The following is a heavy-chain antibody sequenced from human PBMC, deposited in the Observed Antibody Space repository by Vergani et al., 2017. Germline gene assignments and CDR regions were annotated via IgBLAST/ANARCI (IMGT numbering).Heavy chain of an antibody. CDR3: ARVSAYSGGDCSRDY. CDR2: ISSSSSYI. Sequence: EVQLVESGGGLVKPGGSLRLSCSASGFTFSSYSMNWFRQAPGKGLEWVSSISSSSSYIYYADSVKGRFTIARDNAKNSLYLQMNSLRAEDTAVYYCARVSAYSGGDCSRDYWGQGTLVTVSS. D-gene: IGHD2-21*02. V-gene: IGHV3-21*01. J-gene: IGHJ4*02. CDR1: GFTFSSYS.